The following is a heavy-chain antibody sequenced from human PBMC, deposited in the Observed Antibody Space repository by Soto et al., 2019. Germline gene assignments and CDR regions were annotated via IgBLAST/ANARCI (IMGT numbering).Heavy chain of an antibody. CDR3: AKDYVPHRITTYYMDV. J-gene: IGHJ6*03. D-gene: IGHD3-16*01. Sequence: GGSLRLSCAASGFTFSSYGMHWVRQAPGKGLEWVAVISYDGSNKYYADSVKGRFTISRDNSKNTLYLQMNSLRAEDTAVYYCAKDYVPHRITTYYMDVWGKGTTVTVSS. CDR1: GFTFSSYG. CDR2: ISYDGSNK. V-gene: IGHV3-30*18.